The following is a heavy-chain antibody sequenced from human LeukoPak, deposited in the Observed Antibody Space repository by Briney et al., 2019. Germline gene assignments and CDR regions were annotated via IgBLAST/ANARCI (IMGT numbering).Heavy chain of an antibody. J-gene: IGHJ3*02. CDR2: INQDGSEK. D-gene: IGHD6-13*01. V-gene: IGHV3-7*01. CDR3: ARDRRQQLDDAFDI. Sequence: PGGSLRLSCAASGFTFSYYWMSWVRQAPGKGLEWVANINQDGSEKKYVDSVKGRFTISRDNAKNSLYLQMNSLRAEDTAVYYCARDRRQQLDDAFDIWGQGTMVTVSS. CDR1: GFTFSYYW.